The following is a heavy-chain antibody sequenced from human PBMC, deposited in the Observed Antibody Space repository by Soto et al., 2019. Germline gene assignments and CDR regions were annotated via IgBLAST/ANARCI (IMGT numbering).Heavy chain of an antibody. Sequence: EASVKVSCKASGGTFSSYAISWVRQAPGQGLEWMGGIIPIFGTANYAQKFQGRVTITADESTSTAYMELSSLRSEDTAVYYCARDRRESNDYYDSSGYYRPQYFDYWGQGTLVTVSS. D-gene: IGHD3-22*01. CDR3: ARDRRESNDYYDSSGYYRPQYFDY. V-gene: IGHV1-69*13. CDR2: IIPIFGTA. CDR1: GGTFSSYA. J-gene: IGHJ4*02.